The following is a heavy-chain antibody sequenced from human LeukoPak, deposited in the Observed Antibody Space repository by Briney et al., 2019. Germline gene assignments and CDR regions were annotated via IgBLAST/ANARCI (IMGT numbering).Heavy chain of an antibody. CDR2: IYHTGSA. CDR1: DGSISSYY. J-gene: IGHJ4*02. Sequence: SETLSLTCTVSDGSISSYYWSRIRQPPRKELEWIAYIYHTGSANYNPSLRSRVTISIDTSRNQFSLKLTSVTAADTAVYFCARVDSGYAPFDYWGQGILVTVSS. V-gene: IGHV4-59*01. D-gene: IGHD3-22*01. CDR3: ARVDSGYAPFDY.